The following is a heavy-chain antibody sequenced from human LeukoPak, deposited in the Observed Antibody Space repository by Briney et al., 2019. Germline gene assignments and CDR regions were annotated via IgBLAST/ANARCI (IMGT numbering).Heavy chain of an antibody. Sequence: PGGSLRLSCAASGFTFSSYAMSWVRQAPGKGLEWVSGISGGGGGTYSADSVKGRFTISRDNSKNTLYLQMNSLRAEDTAVYYCARWSDYFDCWGQGTLVTVSS. CDR3: ARWSDYFDC. J-gene: IGHJ4*02. V-gene: IGHV3-23*01. CDR2: ISGGGGGT. CDR1: GFTFSSYA. D-gene: IGHD3-3*01.